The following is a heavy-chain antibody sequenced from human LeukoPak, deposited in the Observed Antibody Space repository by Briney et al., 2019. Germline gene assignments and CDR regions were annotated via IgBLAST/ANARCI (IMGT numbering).Heavy chain of an antibody. D-gene: IGHD3-16*01. V-gene: IGHV4-39*02. J-gene: IGHJ5*02. Sequence: PSETLSLTYTFSGGSISSSSYYWGWIRQPPGKGLEWIGSIYYSGSTYYNPSLKSRVTISVDTSKNQFSLKLSSVTAADTAVYYCARESDGITTLGQGTLVTVSS. CDR3: ARESDGITT. CDR1: GGSISSSSYY. CDR2: IYYSGST.